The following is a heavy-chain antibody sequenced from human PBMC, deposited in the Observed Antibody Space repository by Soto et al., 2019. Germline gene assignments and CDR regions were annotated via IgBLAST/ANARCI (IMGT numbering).Heavy chain of an antibody. CDR3: TRISLVGATGGRYFDY. CDR2: IKNKANSYTT. J-gene: IGHJ4*02. Sequence: HLGESGEGLFKPEGPWRLSGAPFGFIFIDHSRNWSGQAPGRGLEWVGGIKNKANSYTTEYAGSVKGRFTISRDDSKNSLYLQMNSLKTEDTAVYYCTRISLVGATGGRYFDYWGQGTLLTVSS. D-gene: IGHD1-26*01. CDR1: GFIFIDHS. V-gene: IGHV3-72*01.